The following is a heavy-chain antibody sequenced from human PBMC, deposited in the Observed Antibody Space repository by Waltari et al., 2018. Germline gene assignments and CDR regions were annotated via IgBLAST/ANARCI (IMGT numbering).Heavy chain of an antibody. CDR3: ARDRNDRPGPGGWFDP. Sequence: QVQLQESGPGLVKPSETLSLTCTVSGGSISSYYWSWIRQPPGKGLEWIGYIYYSGSTNYNPSLKSRVTISVDTSKNQFSLKLSSVTAADTAVYYCARDRNDRPGPGGWFDPWGQGTLVTVSS. J-gene: IGHJ5*02. D-gene: IGHD1-1*01. CDR2: IYYSGST. CDR1: GGSISSYY. V-gene: IGHV4-59*01.